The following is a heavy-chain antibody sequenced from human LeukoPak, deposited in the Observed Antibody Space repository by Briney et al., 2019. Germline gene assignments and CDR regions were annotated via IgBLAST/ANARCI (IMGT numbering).Heavy chain of an antibody. J-gene: IGHJ4*02. V-gene: IGHV3-73*01. D-gene: IGHD6-13*01. CDR2: IRSKANSYAT. CDR1: GFTFSGSA. Sequence: PGGSLRLSCAASGFTFSGSAMHWVRQASGKGLEWVGRIRSKANSYATAYAASVKGRFTISRDDSKNTAYLQMNSLKTEDTAVYYCTSAASSSWYSFDYWGRGTLVTVSS. CDR3: TSAASSSWYSFDY.